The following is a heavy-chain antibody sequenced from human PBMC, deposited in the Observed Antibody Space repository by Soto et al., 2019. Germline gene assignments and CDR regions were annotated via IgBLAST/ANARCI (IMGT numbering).Heavy chain of an antibody. Sequence: QVQLVQSGAEVKKPGASVKVSCKASGYTFTSYGISWVRQAPGQGLEWMGWISAYNGNTNYAQKLQGRVTMTTDTSTSTAYMELRSLRSDDTAVYYCARDRSLFEVAGSDWFDPWGQGTLVTVSS. CDR1: GYTFTSYG. D-gene: IGHD6-19*01. CDR2: ISAYNGNT. CDR3: ARDRSLFEVAGSDWFDP. V-gene: IGHV1-18*01. J-gene: IGHJ5*02.